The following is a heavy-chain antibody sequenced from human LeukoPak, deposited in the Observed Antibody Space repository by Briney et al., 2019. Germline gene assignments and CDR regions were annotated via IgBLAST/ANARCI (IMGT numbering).Heavy chain of an antibody. CDR2: IYHSGST. Sequence: PSETLSLTCAVSGYSISSGYYWGWIRQPPGKGLEWIGSIYHSGSTYYNPSLKSRVTISEDTSKNQFSLKLSSVTAADTAVYYCARHWGDTNWFDPWGQGTLVTVSS. D-gene: IGHD1-26*01. CDR1: GYSISSGYY. CDR3: ARHWGDTNWFDP. V-gene: IGHV4-38-2*01. J-gene: IGHJ5*02.